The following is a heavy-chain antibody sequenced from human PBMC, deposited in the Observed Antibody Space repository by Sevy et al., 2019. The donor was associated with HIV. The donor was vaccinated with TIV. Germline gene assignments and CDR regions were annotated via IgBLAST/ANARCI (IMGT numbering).Heavy chain of an antibody. V-gene: IGHV3-7*03. Sequence: GGSLRLSCAASGFTFSSYWMSWVHQAPGKGLEWVANIKQDGSEKYYVDSVKGRFTISRDNAKNSLYLQMNSLRAEDTAVYYCARRYYDFWSGYSRYYYYYYYMDVWGKGTTVTVSS. CDR3: ARRYYDFWSGYSRYYYYYYYMDV. CDR2: IKQDGSEK. CDR1: GFTFSSYW. J-gene: IGHJ6*03. D-gene: IGHD3-3*01.